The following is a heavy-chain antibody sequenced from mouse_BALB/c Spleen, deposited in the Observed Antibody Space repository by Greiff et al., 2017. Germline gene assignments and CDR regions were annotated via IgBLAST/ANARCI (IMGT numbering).Heavy chain of an antibody. CDR1: GFTFSSYG. CDR3: ARRGYDEGGFAY. CDR2: ISSGGSYT. V-gene: IGHV5-6*02. J-gene: IGHJ3*01. D-gene: IGHD2-2*01. Sequence: EVKVVESGGDLVKPGGSLKLSCAASGFTFSSYGMSWVRQTPDKRLEWVATISSGGSYTYYPDSVKGRFTISRDNAKNTLYLQMSSLKSEDTAMYYCARRGYDEGGFAYWGQGTLVTVSA.